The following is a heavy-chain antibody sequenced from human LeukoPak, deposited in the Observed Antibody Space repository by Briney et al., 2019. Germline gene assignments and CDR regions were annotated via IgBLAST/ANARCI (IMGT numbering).Heavy chain of an antibody. CDR1: GGSIYSSNSY. V-gene: IGHV4-39*07. Sequence: SETLSLTCTVSGGSIYSSNSYWAWIRQPPGKGLEWIGSIFYGGSTFYSPSLKRRVTISVDTSKNQFSLNLTSVTAADTAVYYCARDAKRFYAANWFDPWGQGTLVTVSS. CDR3: ARDAKRFYAANWFDP. CDR2: IFYGGST. J-gene: IGHJ5*02. D-gene: IGHD2/OR15-2a*01.